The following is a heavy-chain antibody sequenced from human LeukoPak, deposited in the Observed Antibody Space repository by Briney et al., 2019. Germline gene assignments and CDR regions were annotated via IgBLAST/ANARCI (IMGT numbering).Heavy chain of an antibody. Sequence: GGALRLSCAASGFTFSSYWMTWVGQAPGKGVEWVAHINQDGSKKFYVDSVKGRFTISRDNAKNALYLQMNSLRAEDTGVYFCARGQTLTFWGQGTLVTASS. CDR1: GFTFSSYW. V-gene: IGHV3-7*01. J-gene: IGHJ4*02. CDR3: ARGQTLTF. CDR2: INQDGSKK.